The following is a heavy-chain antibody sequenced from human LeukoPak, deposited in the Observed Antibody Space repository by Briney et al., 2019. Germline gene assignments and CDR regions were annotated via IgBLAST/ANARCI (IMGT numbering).Heavy chain of an antibody. CDR1: GFTVSSNY. CDR2: ISGSGGST. CDR3: ANSGYCSSTSCYTTGRSGY. J-gene: IGHJ4*02. D-gene: IGHD2-2*02. Sequence: GGSLRLSCAASGFTVSSNYMSWVRQAPGKGLEWVSAISGSGGSTYYADSVKGRFTISRDNSKNTLYLQMNSLRAEDTAVYYCANSGYCSSTSCYTTGRSGYWGQGTLVTVSS. V-gene: IGHV3-23*01.